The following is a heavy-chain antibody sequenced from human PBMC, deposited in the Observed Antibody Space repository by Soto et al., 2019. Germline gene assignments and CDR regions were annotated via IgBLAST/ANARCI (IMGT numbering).Heavy chain of an antibody. Sequence: GGSLRLSCAASGFTFSSYGMHWVRQAPDKGLEWVAVISYDGSNKYYADSVKGRFTISRDNSKNTLYLQMNSLRAEDTAVYYCAKGLNVLRYFDWLHWGQGTLVTVSS. CDR3: AKGLNVLRYFDWLH. J-gene: IGHJ4*02. CDR1: GFTFSSYG. D-gene: IGHD3-9*01. CDR2: ISYDGSNK. V-gene: IGHV3-30*18.